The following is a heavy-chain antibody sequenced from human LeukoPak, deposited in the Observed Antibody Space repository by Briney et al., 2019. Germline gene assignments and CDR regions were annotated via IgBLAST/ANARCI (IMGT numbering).Heavy chain of an antibody. CDR3: ARDGLAAATLHWCFDL. V-gene: IGHV3-21*01. J-gene: IGHJ2*01. Sequence: GGSLRLSCAASGFTFSSYWMSRVRQAPGKGLEWVSSISSSSSYIYYADSVKGRFTISRDNARNSLYLQMNSLRAEDTAVYYCARDGLAAATLHWCFDLWGRGTLVTVSS. CDR2: ISSSSSYI. D-gene: IGHD2-15*01. CDR1: GFTFSSYW.